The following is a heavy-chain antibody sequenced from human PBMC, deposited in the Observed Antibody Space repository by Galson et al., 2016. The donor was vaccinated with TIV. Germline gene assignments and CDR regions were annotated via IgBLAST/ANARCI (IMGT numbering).Heavy chain of an antibody. CDR2: MSKDGSEK. D-gene: IGHD1-26*01. CDR1: GFRFGDYW. V-gene: IGHV3-7*01. Sequence: CAASGFRFGDYWGTWVRQAPGKGLEWVASMSKDGSEKYYVDSVKGRFTFSRDNPKNSLYLQMNNLRAEDTAIYYCTRLGPSSVFDFWGQGALVTVSS. J-gene: IGHJ4*02. CDR3: TRLGPSSVFDF.